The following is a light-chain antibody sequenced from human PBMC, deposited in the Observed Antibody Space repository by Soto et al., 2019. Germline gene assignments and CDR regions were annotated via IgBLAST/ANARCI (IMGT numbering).Light chain of an antibody. CDR3: QQYYSTPLT. J-gene: IGKJ3*01. Sequence: DIVMTQSPDSLAVSLGERATINCKSSQSVLYSSNNKNYLAWYQQKPGQPPKLLIYWASTRESGVPDRFSGSGSGKDFPLTLSSLPAEEGAGYYCQQYYSTPLTFGPGTKVDIK. V-gene: IGKV4-1*01. CDR2: WAS. CDR1: QSVLYSSNNKNY.